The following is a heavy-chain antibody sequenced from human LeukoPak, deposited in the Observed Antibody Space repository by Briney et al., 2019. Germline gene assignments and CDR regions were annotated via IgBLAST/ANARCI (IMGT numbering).Heavy chain of an antibody. CDR2: VDPEDGET. Sequence: VKVSCKVSGYTFTDCYMHWVQQAPGKGLEWMGLVDPEDGETIYAEKVQGRVTITADTSTDTAYMELSSLRSEDTAVYYCATDIKKNKYYGSSGYAWNYWGQGTLVTVSS. V-gene: IGHV1-69-2*01. CDR3: ATDIKKNKYYGSSGYAWNY. D-gene: IGHD3-22*01. CDR1: GYTFTDCY. J-gene: IGHJ4*02.